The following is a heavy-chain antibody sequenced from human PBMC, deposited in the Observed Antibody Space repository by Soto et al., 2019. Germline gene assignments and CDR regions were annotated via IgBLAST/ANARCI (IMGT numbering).Heavy chain of an antibody. V-gene: IGHV3-30*18. J-gene: IGHJ6*02. CDR1: GFTFSSYG. Sequence: QVQLVESGGGVVQPGRSLRLSCAASGFTFSSYGMHWVRQAPGKGLEWVAVISYDGSNKYYADSVKGRFTISRGNSQNTLDLQMNSLGAGDTAVYYCAKGGRYFGILTGYRDFYGKDGWGQGTTVTVSS. D-gene: IGHD3-9*01. CDR3: AKGGRYFGILTGYRDFYGKDG. CDR2: ISYDGSNK.